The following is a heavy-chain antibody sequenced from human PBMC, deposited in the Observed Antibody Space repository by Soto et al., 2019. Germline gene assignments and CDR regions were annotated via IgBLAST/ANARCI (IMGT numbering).Heavy chain of an antibody. CDR3: GKEWVYDSSGWSFDY. Sequence: QVQLVESGGGVVQPGWSLRLSCAASGFTFSSYGMHWVRQAPGKGLEWVAVISYDGSNKYYADSVKGRFTISRDNSKNTMYRQMNSLRAEGTAVYYCGKEWVYDSSGWSFDYWGQGTLVTASS. D-gene: IGHD3-22*01. V-gene: IGHV3-30*18. CDR1: GFTFSSYG. CDR2: ISYDGSNK. J-gene: IGHJ4*02.